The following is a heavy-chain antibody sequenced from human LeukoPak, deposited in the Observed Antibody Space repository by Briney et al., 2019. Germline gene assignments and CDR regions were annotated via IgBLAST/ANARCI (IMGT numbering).Heavy chain of an antibody. D-gene: IGHD3-3*01. Sequence: PSQTLSLTCSVSGGSISSSRYYWSWIRQHPGKGLEWIGYIHYTGTTSNNPSLKSRATISRDTSKNQFFLKLTSVTAADTAVYYCVRGVRSLEWFKRRYAFDIWGQGTMVTVSS. CDR1: GGSISSSRYY. CDR2: IHYTGTT. J-gene: IGHJ3*02. V-gene: IGHV4-31*03. CDR3: VRGVRSLEWFKRRYAFDI.